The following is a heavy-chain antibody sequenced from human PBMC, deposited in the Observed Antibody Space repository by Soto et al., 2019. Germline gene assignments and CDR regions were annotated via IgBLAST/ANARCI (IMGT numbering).Heavy chain of an antibody. J-gene: IGHJ6*02. CDR2: TKNMAYSYTT. Sequence: EVQLVESGGGLVQPGGSLRLSCAASGFTFSDHFMDWVRQAPGKGLEWVGRTKNMAYSYTTEYGASVRGRFTISRDDSKNSLYLQMNSLKTEDTAVYYCVRGTKVPTTMVHLYYGMDVWGQGPTVTVSS. CDR1: GFTFSDHF. D-gene: IGHD2-2*01. CDR3: VRGTKVPTTMVHLYYGMDV. V-gene: IGHV3-72*01.